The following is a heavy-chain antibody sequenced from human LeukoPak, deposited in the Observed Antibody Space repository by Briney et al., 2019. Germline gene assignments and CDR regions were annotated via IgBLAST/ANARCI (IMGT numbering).Heavy chain of an antibody. J-gene: IGHJ5*02. CDR1: GGSISGYY. Sequence: SETLSLTCTVSGGSISGYYWGWIRQPAWKGLEWIGHVDTSGRTNYNSSLMSRVTMSVDTSKNQFSLRLTSVTAADTAVYYCARHCSHSVAQFGRYYWFDPWGQGTLVTVSS. V-gene: IGHV4-4*07. D-gene: IGHD2-15*01. CDR3: ARHCSHSVAQFGRYYWFDP. CDR2: VDTSGRT.